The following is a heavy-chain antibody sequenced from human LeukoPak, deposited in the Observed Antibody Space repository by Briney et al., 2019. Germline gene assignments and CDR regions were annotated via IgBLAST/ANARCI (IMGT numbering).Heavy chain of an antibody. CDR1: GDSITTPYY. CDR3: ARPGESSGYMWFY. D-gene: IGHD3-22*01. J-gene: IGHJ4*02. V-gene: IGHV4-38-2*02. Sequence: SETLSLTCTVSGDSITTPYYWGWIRQSPGKALEWIGSIFHSGNTYYSPSLKSRVTISIDTSKNQFSLRLNSVTAADTAVYYCARPGESSGYMWFYWGQGTLVTVSS. CDR2: IFHSGNT.